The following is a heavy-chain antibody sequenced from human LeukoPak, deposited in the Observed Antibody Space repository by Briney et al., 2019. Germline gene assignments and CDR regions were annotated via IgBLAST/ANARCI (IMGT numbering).Heavy chain of an antibody. CDR3: ARALPRSQXLVXSGNYYYGMDV. V-gene: IGHV1-69*04. D-gene: IGHD6-13*01. CDR1: GGTFSNHA. Sequence: GASVKVSCKASGGTFSNHAVSWVRQAPGQGLEWMGRVIPILGIANHAQRFQGRVTITADKSTSTAYMELSSLTSEDTAVYYCARALPRSQXLVXSGNYYYGMDVWGQGTTVTVSS. CDR2: VIPILGIA. J-gene: IGHJ6*02.